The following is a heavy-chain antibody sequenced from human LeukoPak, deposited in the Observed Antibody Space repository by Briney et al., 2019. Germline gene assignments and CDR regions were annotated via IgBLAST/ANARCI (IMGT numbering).Heavy chain of an antibody. CDR2: ISSSSRDI. J-gene: IGHJ6*03. CDR3: ARGITMVRGVTHMDV. CDR1: GFTFSSYT. V-gene: IGHV3-21*01. Sequence: TGGSLRLSCAASGFTFSSYTMNWVRQAPGKGLEWVAAISSSSRDIFYADSVKGRFSISRDNTQNSLSLQMNSLRAEDTAVYYCARGITMVRGVTHMDVWGKGTTVTISS. D-gene: IGHD3-10*01.